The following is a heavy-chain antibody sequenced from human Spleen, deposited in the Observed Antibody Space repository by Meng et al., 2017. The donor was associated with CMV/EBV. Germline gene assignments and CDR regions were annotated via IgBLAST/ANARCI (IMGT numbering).Heavy chain of an antibody. CDR2: ISGSGGST. CDR1: GFTFSSYA. Sequence: GESLKISCAASGFTFSSYAMSWVRQAPGKGLEWVSAISGSGGSTYYADSVKGRFTISRDNAKNTLYLQMNNLRAEDTAVYYCARDRRGYSVYDMDYYYPMDVWGQGTTVTVSS. CDR3: ARDRRGYSVYDMDYYYPMDV. D-gene: IGHD5/OR15-5a*01. J-gene: IGHJ6*02. V-gene: IGHV3-23*01.